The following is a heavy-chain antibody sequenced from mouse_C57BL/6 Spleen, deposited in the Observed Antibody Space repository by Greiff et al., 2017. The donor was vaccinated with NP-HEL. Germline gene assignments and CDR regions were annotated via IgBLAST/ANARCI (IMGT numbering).Heavy chain of an antibody. CDR3: ARQGRDWYFDV. Sequence: EVQRVESGGDLVKPGGSLKLSCAASGFTFSSYGMSCVRQTPDKRLEWVATISSGGSYTYYPDSVKGRFPISRDNAKNTLYLQMSSLQSEDTAMYYCARQGRDWYFDVWGTGTTVTVSS. CDR1: GFTFSSYG. J-gene: IGHJ1*03. V-gene: IGHV5-6*01. CDR2: ISSGGSYT.